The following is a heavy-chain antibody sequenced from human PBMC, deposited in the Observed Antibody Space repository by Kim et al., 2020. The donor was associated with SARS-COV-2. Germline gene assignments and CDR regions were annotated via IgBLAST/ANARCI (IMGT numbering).Heavy chain of an antibody. CDR3: AKSNGYEYSYGPRNMGFDY. V-gene: IGHV3-33*06. J-gene: IGHJ4*02. CDR1: GFTFSSYA. CDR2: IWYDGSNK. D-gene: IGHD5-18*01. Sequence: GGSLRLSCAASGFTFSSYAMHWVRQAPGKGLEWVAVIWYDGSNKYYADSVKGRFTISRDNSKNTLYLQMNSLRAEDTAVYYCAKSNGYEYSYGPRNMGFDYWGQGTLVTVSS.